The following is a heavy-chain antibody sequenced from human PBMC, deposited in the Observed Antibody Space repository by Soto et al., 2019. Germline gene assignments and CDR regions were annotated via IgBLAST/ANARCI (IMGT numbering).Heavy chain of an antibody. V-gene: IGHV3-48*04. CDR2: ISSSSTI. CDR3: ARDSSRGDFWSGYLNY. J-gene: IGHJ4*02. D-gene: IGHD3-3*01. Sequence: GGSLRLSCAASGFTFSSYSMNWVRQAPGKGLEWVSYISSSSTIYYADSVKGRFTISRDNAKNSLYLQMNSLRAEDTAVYYCARDSSRGDFWSGYLNYWGQGTLVTVSS. CDR1: GFTFSSYS.